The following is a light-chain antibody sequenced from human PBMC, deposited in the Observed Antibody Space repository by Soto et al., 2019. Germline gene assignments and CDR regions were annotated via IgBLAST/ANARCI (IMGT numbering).Light chain of an antibody. Sequence: DIQRTQWASSVSASIGDTGTITVRASQGLKFLAWYQQKPGKAPRLLIYEATNLQSGVPPRFSGSGSGTDFTLTISSLQPEDFATYFCQQANSLPITFAQGTRLEI. J-gene: IGKJ5*01. V-gene: IGKV1-12*01. CDR1: QGLKF. CDR2: EAT. CDR3: QQANSLPIT.